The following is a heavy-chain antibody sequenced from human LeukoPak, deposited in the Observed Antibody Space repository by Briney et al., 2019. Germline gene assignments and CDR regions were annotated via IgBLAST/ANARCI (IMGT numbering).Heavy chain of an antibody. J-gene: IGHJ6*04. D-gene: IGHD3-10*02. CDR3: AELGITMIGGV. Sequence: GGSLRLSCAASGFTFSSYSMNWVRQAPGKGLEWVSYISSSGSTIYYTDSVKGRFTISRDNAKNSLYLQMNSLRAEDTAVYYCAELGITMIGGVWGKGTTVTISS. CDR1: GFTFSSYS. CDR2: ISSSGSTI. V-gene: IGHV3-48*04.